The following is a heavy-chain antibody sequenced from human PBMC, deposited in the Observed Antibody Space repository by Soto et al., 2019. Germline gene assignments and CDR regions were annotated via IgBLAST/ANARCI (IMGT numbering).Heavy chain of an antibody. CDR2: IDSSSAYI. CDR3: ARHGGMDV. CDR1: GLTFSNYI. V-gene: IGHV3-21*01. J-gene: IGHJ6*02. Sequence: LRLSCVASGLTFSNYIMNWVRQAPGKGLEWVSSIDSSSAYIYYADSVKGRFTISRDNAKNSLYLEMNSLRVEDTAVYYCARHGGMDVWGQGTTVTVSS.